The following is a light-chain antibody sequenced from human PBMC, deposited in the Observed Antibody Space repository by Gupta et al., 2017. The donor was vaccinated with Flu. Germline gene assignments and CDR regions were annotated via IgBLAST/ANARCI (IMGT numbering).Light chain of an antibody. J-gene: IGKJ5*01. CDR1: RSVSSY. Sequence: IVLTQSPATLSLSPGVRATLSCRASRSVSSYLAWYQQKLGQAPRLLIYDASNRATGIPARFSGSGSGTDFTLTISSLEPEDFAVYYCQQRSNWPRIIFGQGTRLEIK. CDR3: QQRSNWPRII. CDR2: DAS. V-gene: IGKV3-11*01.